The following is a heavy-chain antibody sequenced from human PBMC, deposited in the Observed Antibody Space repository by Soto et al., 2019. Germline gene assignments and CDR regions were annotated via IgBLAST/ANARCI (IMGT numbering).Heavy chain of an antibody. V-gene: IGHV4-59*12. CDR1: GGSISGYY. D-gene: IGHD1-1*01. J-gene: IGHJ4*02. CDR3: VRVDNWHESYFDS. CDR2: VHHGEIT. Sequence: PSETLSLTCTVSGGSISGYYWTWIRQPPGKGLEWIGYVHHGEITSYNPSLKSRVTISLDTSKNQFSLKVNSVIVADTAVYYCVRVDNWHESYFDSWGQGALVTVSS.